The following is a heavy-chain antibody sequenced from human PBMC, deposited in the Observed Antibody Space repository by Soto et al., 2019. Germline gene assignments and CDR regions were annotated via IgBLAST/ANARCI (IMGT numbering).Heavy chain of an antibody. D-gene: IGHD3-10*01. V-gene: IGHV3-15*01. CDR3: TTSGGSGFYYYYYYMDV. J-gene: IGHJ6*03. CDR2: IKSKTDGGTT. CDR1: GFTFSNAW. Sequence: GGSLRLSCAASGFTFSNAWMSWVRQAPGKGLEWVGRIKSKTDGGTTDYAAPVKGRFTISRDDSKNTLYLQMNSLETEDTAVYYCTTSGGSGFYYYYYYMDVWGKGTTVTVSS.